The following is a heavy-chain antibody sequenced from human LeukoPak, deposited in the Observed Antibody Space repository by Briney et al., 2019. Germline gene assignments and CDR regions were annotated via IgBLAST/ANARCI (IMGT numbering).Heavy chain of an antibody. V-gene: IGHV3-74*03. J-gene: IGHJ4*02. CDR2: INGDGSTT. CDR3: AKTPNDYSYFDY. D-gene: IGHD3-16*01. Sequence: GGSLRLSCTASGFTFSTYWINWVRQSPGKGLVWAALINGDGSTTTHADSVKGRFTISRDNSKNTLYLQMNSLRAEDTAVYYCAKTPNDYSYFDYWGQGTLVTVSS. CDR1: GFTFSTYW.